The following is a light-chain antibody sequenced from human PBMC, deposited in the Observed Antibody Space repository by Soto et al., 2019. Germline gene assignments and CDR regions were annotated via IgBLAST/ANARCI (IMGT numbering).Light chain of an antibody. CDR2: DVS. CDR1: SSSKW. Sequence: IQRTKSPSTLASSMGDTVTMTCRSSSKWLAWYQKKPGKAPKLLIYDVSNLERGVPPRFSGSTSGAESTLTITGLQPDDLGTYYCQHTTDFTFGQGTKVDIK. J-gene: IGKJ2*01. V-gene: IGKV1-5*01. CDR3: QHTTDFT.